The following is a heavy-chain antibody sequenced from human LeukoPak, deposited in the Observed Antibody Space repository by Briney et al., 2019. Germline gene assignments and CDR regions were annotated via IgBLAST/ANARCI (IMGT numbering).Heavy chain of an antibody. Sequence: GASVRVSCKASGYTFTGYYMHWVRQAPGQGLEWMGRINPNSGGTNYAQKFQGRVTMTRDTSISTAYMELSRLRSDDTAVYYCARRSASVPAAIYSTHNWFDPWGQGTLVTVSS. CDR2: INPNSGGT. CDR1: GYTFTGYY. J-gene: IGHJ5*02. V-gene: IGHV1-2*06. D-gene: IGHD2-2*02. CDR3: ARRSASVPAAIYSTHNWFDP.